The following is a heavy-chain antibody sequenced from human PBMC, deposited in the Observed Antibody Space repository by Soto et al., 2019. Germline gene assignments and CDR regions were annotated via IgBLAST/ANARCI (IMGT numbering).Heavy chain of an antibody. D-gene: IGHD2-15*01. CDR1: GYTFTGYY. Sequence: ASVKVSCKASGYTFTGYYMHWVRQAPGQGLEWMGWINPNSGGTNYAQKFQGWVTMTRDTSISTAYMELSRLRSDDTAVYYCASFLRYCSGGSCYREGNWFDPWGQGTLVTVSS. CDR2: INPNSGGT. CDR3: ASFLRYCSGGSCYREGNWFDP. V-gene: IGHV1-2*04. J-gene: IGHJ5*02.